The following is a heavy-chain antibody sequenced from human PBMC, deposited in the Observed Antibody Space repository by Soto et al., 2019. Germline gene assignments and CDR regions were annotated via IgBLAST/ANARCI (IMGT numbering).Heavy chain of an antibody. D-gene: IGHD2-15*01. CDR1: GYSFTTFD. CDR3: AMSRSWWYFDY. V-gene: IGHV1-3*04. CDR2: IDTASGKS. J-gene: IGHJ4*02. Sequence: QVQLVQSGAEVKKPGASVKVSCKASGYSFTTFDLHWVRQAPGQRLEWMGWIDTASGKSKYSEIFQGRVTITGDTSATTDYMELSSLRCDDTAVYYCAMSRSWWYFDYCGQGTLITVAS.